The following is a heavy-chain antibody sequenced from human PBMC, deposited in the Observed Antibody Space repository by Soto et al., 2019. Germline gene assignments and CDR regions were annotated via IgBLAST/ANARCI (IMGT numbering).Heavy chain of an antibody. J-gene: IGHJ4*02. CDR1: GGSISRSGYH. CDR3: TRQYDY. CDR2: IADSGTT. V-gene: IGHV4-39*01. Sequence: QLQLQESGPGLVKPSETLSLTCSVSGGSISRSGYHWGWIRQPPGKGLEWIGSIADSGTTYYSSSLKIRVTIAVDTSKHQLSLKLSSVTAADTAVYYCTRQYDYWGQGTLVTVSS.